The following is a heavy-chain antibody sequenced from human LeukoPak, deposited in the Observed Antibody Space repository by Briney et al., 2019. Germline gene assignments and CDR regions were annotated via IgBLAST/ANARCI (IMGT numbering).Heavy chain of an antibody. Sequence: PSETLSLTCAVYGGSFSGYYWSWIRQPPGKGLEWIGEINHSGSTNYNPSLKSRVTMSVDTSKNQFSLKLSSVTAADTAVYYCARDGEASSGWYSRYYYYYMDVWGKGTTVTISS. CDR3: ARDGEASSGWYSRYYYYYMDV. D-gene: IGHD6-19*01. J-gene: IGHJ6*03. CDR2: INHSGST. CDR1: GGSFSGYY. V-gene: IGHV4-34*01.